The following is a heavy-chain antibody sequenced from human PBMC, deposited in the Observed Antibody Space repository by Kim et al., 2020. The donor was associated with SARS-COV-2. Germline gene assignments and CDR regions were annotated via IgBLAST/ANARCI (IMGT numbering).Heavy chain of an antibody. D-gene: IGHD3-10*01. CDR3: TRERRSGSGTYNLDY. Sequence: ADSVKGRFTISRDNAENLLYLQMNTLRAEDTGCYYCTRERRSGSGTYNLDYWGQGALVTVSS. J-gene: IGHJ4*02. V-gene: IGHV3-48*03.